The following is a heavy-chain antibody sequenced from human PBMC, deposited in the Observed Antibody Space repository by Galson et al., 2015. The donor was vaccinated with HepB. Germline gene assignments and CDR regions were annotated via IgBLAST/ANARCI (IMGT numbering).Heavy chain of an antibody. CDR1: GFTFSNHG. Sequence: SLRLSCAASGFTFSNHGMHWVRQAPGKGLEWVAVISHDGSNKYYADSVKGRFTISRDNSKNTLYLQMNSLRTDDTAVYYCLYVPAATDNWFDPWGQGTLVTVSS. CDR2: ISHDGSNK. V-gene: IGHV3-30*03. J-gene: IGHJ5*02. CDR3: LYVPAATDNWFDP. D-gene: IGHD2-2*01.